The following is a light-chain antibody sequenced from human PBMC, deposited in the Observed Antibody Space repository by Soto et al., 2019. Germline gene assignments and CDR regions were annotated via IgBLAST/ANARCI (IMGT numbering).Light chain of an antibody. CDR2: AAS. V-gene: IGKV1-9*01. Sequence: DIVVTQSPSFLSASVGDRVTITCRASQGISSYLAWYQQKPGKAPKLLIYAASTLQSGVPSRFSGSGSGTEFTLTISSLQPEDFATYYCQQLNSYPITFGQGTRLEIK. CDR3: QQLNSYPIT. CDR1: QGISSY. J-gene: IGKJ5*01.